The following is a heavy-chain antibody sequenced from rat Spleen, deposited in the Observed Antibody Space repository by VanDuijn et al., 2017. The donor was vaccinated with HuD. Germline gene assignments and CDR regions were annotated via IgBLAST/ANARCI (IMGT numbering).Heavy chain of an antibody. CDR3: TSTEIVMPRLYAY. CDR1: GFTFSDYN. CDR2: IIYDGTTT. Sequence: EVQLVESGGGLVQPGRSLKLSCAASGFTFSDYNMAWVRQAPKKGLEWVATIIYDGTTTSYRDSVKGRFTISRDNAENTLYLQMDSLRSEDTATYYCTSTEIVMPRLYAYWGQGTLVTVSS. J-gene: IGHJ3*01. D-gene: IGHD1-12*01. V-gene: IGHV5S10*01.